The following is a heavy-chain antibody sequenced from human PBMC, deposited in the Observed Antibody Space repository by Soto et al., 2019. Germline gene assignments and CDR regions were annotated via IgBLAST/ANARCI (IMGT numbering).Heavy chain of an antibody. V-gene: IGHV3-30*18. CDR1: GFTFSSFG. CDR2: ASYDGSYK. Sequence: QVQLVESGGGVVQPGRSLRLSCAASGFTFSSFGMHWVRQAPGKGRDWVAVASYDGSYKYYADSVKGRFTISRDNSKNTLYLQMNSLRAEDTSVYYCAKERSVVATTPDFDYWGQGTLVTVSS. J-gene: IGHJ4*02. CDR3: AKERSVVATTPDFDY. D-gene: IGHD5-12*01.